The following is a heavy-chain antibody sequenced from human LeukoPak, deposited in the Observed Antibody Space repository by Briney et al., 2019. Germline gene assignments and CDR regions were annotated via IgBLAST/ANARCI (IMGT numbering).Heavy chain of an antibody. CDR3: ARDRIEGNYDFWSGYYGPQKNWFDP. D-gene: IGHD3-3*01. Sequence: PSETLSLTCTVSGGSISSSSYYWGWIRQPPGKGLEWIGSIYYSGSTYYNPSLKSRVTIPVDTSKNQFSLKLSSVTAADTAVYYCARDRIEGNYDFWSGYYGPQKNWFDPWGQGTLVTVSS. CDR1: GGSISSSSYY. CDR2: IYYSGST. J-gene: IGHJ5*02. V-gene: IGHV4-39*07.